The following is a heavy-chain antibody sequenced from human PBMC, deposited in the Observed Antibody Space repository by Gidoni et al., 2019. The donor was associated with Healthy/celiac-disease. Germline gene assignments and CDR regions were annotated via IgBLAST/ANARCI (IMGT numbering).Heavy chain of an antibody. CDR1: GFTFSSYS. Sequence: EVQLVESGGGLVQPGGSLRLSCAASGFTFSSYSMNWVRQAPGKGLEWVSYISSSSSTIYYADSVKGRFTIFRDNAKNSLYLQMNSLRAEDTAVYYCASGPRTSGSGRGDWGQGTLVTVSS. CDR2: ISSSSSTI. CDR3: ASGPRTSGSGRGD. D-gene: IGHD3-10*01. J-gene: IGHJ4*02. V-gene: IGHV3-48*04.